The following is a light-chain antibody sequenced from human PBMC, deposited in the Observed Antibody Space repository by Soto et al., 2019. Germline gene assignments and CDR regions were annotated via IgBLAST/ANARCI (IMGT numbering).Light chain of an antibody. Sequence: AIRMTQSPSSFSASTGDRVTITCRASQGISSYLAWYQQKPGKAPKLLIYAASTLQSGVPSRFSGSGSGTDFTLTISCLQSEDFATYYCQQYYSYQYTFGQGPSWRSN. CDR2: AAS. CDR1: QGISSY. J-gene: IGKJ2*01. V-gene: IGKV1-8*01. CDR3: QQYYSYQYT.